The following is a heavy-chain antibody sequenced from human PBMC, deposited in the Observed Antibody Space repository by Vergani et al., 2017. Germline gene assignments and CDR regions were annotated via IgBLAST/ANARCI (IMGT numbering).Heavy chain of an antibody. D-gene: IGHD3-22*01. Sequence: VQLVESGGGLVKPGGSLRLSCAASGFTFSSYGMHWVRQAPGKGLEWVAVIWYDGSNKYYADSVKGRFTISRDNSKNTLYLQMNSLRAEDTAVYYCARDHYYDSSGYYYDYYGMDVWGQGTTVTVSS. CDR1: GFTFSSYG. CDR2: IWYDGSNK. J-gene: IGHJ6*02. CDR3: ARDHYYDSSGYYYDYYGMDV. V-gene: IGHV3-33*08.